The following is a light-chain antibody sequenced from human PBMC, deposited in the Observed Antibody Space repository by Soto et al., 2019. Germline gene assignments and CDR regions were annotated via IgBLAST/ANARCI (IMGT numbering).Light chain of an antibody. J-gene: IGKJ1*01. Sequence: EIVMTQSPVTLSVSPGERATLSCRASQSVSSNVAWYQQRPGQAPRLLIYEASTRATGVPDRFSGSGYGRAFTLTISSLQPEDFATYYCQQYNNYFWAFGQGTRVEIK. V-gene: IGKV3-15*01. CDR3: QQYNNYFWA. CDR2: EAS. CDR1: QSVSSN.